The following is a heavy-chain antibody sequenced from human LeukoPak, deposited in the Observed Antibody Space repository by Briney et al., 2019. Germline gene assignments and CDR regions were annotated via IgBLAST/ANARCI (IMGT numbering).Heavy chain of an antibody. V-gene: IGHV3-33*01. CDR1: GFTFSSYG. D-gene: IGHD6-13*01. Sequence: PGGSLRFSCAASGFTFSSYGMHWVRQAPARGLEGGAVIWNDGSSKYYEASVKGRFTISRDNSKNTLYLQMNSLRAEDTAVYYCARDVSSSEGDFDYWGQGTLVTVSS. J-gene: IGHJ4*02. CDR3: ARDVSSSEGDFDY. CDR2: IWNDGSSK.